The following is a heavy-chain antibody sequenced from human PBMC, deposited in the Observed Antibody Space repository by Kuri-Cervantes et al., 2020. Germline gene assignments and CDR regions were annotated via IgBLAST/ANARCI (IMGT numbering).Heavy chain of an antibody. CDR1: GFTFSSNA. J-gene: IGHJ5*02. Sequence: LSLTCAASGFTFSSNAMSWVRQAPGKGLEWVSSIRGGGSTTQYADSVRGRFTISRENAKNSLYLQMNSLRAGDTAVYYCARGIAAGWFDPWGQGTLVPSPQ. CDR2: IRGGGSTT. CDR3: ARGIAAGWFDP. D-gene: IGHD6-25*01. V-gene: IGHV3-23*01.